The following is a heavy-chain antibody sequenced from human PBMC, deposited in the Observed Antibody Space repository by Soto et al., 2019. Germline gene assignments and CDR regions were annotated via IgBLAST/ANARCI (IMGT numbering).Heavy chain of an antibody. J-gene: IGHJ5*02. D-gene: IGHD3-22*01. V-gene: IGHV5-10-1*01. CDR1: GYSFTIYW. CDR2: IDPSDSYT. Sequence: GESLKISCKGSGYSFTIYWISWVRQMPGKGLEWMGRIDPSDSYTNYSPSFQGHVTISADKSISTAYLQWSSLKASDTAMYYCARXYYYDSSGYYPRHWFDPWGQGTLVTVSS. CDR3: ARXYYYDSSGYYPRHWFDP.